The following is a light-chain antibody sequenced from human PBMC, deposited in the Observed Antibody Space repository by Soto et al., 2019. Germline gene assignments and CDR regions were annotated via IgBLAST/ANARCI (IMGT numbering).Light chain of an antibody. CDR2: EAS. V-gene: IGKV3-11*01. CDR3: QQRGNSPET. J-gene: IGKJ1*01. CDR1: QTVNTY. Sequence: LLTQSPVTLSLSPGERATLSCRASQTVNTYLAWYQQKPGQAPRLLIYEASTRATGIPARFSGSGSGTDFTLTISSLEPEDFAVYVCQQRGNSPETFGQGTKVEV.